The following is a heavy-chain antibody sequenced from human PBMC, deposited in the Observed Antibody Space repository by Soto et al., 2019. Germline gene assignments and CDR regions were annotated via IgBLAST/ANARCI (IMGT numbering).Heavy chain of an antibody. CDR3: AKDLTPYDFWSGFEWGGFWFDP. V-gene: IGHV3-9*01. CDR2: ISWNSGSI. CDR1: GFTFDDYA. J-gene: IGHJ5*02. Sequence: EVQLVESGGGLVQPGRSLRLSCAASGFTFDDYAMHWVRQAPGKGLEWVSGISWNSGSIGYADSVKGRFTISRDNAKNSLYLQMNSLRAEDTALYYCAKDLTPYDFWSGFEWGGFWFDPWGQGTLVTVSS. D-gene: IGHD3-3*01.